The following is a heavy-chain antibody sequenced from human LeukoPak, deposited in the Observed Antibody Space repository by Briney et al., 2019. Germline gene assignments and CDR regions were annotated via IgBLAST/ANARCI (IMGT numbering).Heavy chain of an antibody. CDR1: GFTFSSYS. D-gene: IGHD6-19*01. CDR3: ARAAVGTSGWYSFDH. Sequence: GGSLRLSCAASGFTFSSYSMNWVRQAPGKGLEWVADISYDTNSEYYADSVRGRFTISRDNSKNTLYLQMISLIPEDTAVYYCARAAVGTSGWYSFDHWGQGALVTVSS. CDR2: ISYDTNSE. V-gene: IGHV3-30*03. J-gene: IGHJ5*02.